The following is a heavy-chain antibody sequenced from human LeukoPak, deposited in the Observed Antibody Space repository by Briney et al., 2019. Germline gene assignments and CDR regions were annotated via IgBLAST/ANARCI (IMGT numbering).Heavy chain of an antibody. Sequence: GGSLRLSCAASGFTFSDYYMSWIRQAPGKGLEWVSYISSSTNYADSVKGRFTISRDNAKNSLYLQMNSMRAEDTAVYYCARRLAVGLFDYWGQGTLVTVSS. J-gene: IGHJ4*02. CDR1: GFTFSDYY. V-gene: IGHV3-11*03. CDR3: ARRLAVGLFDY. D-gene: IGHD1-26*01. CDR2: ISSST.